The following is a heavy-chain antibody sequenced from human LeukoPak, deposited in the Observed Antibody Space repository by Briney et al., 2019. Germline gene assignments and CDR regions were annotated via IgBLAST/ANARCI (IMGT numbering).Heavy chain of an antibody. CDR1: GFTVSSNY. Sequence: PGGSLRLSCAASGFTVSSNYMSWVRQAPGKGLERVSIIFSGTNTFYADSVKGRFTISRDNSKNTLYLQMNSLRAEDTAVYYCASGIVEGGYFSGPVEYWGQGTLVTVSS. D-gene: IGHD3-22*01. V-gene: IGHV3-53*01. CDR2: IFSGTNT. CDR3: ASGIVEGGYFSGPVEY. J-gene: IGHJ4*02.